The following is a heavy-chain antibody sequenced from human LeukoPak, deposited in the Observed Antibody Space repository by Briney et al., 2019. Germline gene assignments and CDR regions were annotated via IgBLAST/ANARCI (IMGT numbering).Heavy chain of an antibody. CDR1: GGSVSSGSYY. Sequence: KTSETLSLTCTVSGGSVSSGSYYWSWIRQPPGKGLEWIGYIYYSGSTNYNPSLKSRVTISVDTSKNEFSLKLSSVTAADTAVYYCARGTCSNGVCYRYGEGFHYWGQGTLVTVSS. CDR3: ARGTCSNGVCYRYGEGFHY. D-gene: IGHD2-8*01. J-gene: IGHJ4*02. V-gene: IGHV4-61*01. CDR2: IYYSGST.